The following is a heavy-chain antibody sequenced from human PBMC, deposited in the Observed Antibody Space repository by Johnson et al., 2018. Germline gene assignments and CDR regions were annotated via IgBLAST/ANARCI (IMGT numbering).Heavy chain of an antibody. CDR2: IIAIFGTA. V-gene: IGHV1-69*01. J-gene: IGHJ6*02. D-gene: IGHD6-19*01. Sequence: QVQLVQSGAEVKKPGSSVKVACNASGGTFSSYAISWVRQAPGQGLEWMGGIIAIFGTANYAQKFQGRVTITADESTSTAYMELSSLRSEDPAGYYCAQGGQWLATYGMDVWGQGTTVTVSS. CDR3: AQGGQWLATYGMDV. CDR1: GGTFSSYA.